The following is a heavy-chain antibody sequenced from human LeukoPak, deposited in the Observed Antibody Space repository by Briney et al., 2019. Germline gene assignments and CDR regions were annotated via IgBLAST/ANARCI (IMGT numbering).Heavy chain of an antibody. Sequence: PSESLSLTCTVSGGSISSYYWSWIRQPPGKGLEWIGYIYYSGSTNYNPSLKSRVTISVDTSKNQFSLKLSSVTAADTAVYYCARVPCSSTSCYPYYYYTDVCGKGTTVTVSS. D-gene: IGHD2-2*01. CDR2: IYYSGST. CDR1: GGSISSYY. CDR3: ARVPCSSTSCYPYYYYTDV. V-gene: IGHV4-59*01. J-gene: IGHJ6*03.